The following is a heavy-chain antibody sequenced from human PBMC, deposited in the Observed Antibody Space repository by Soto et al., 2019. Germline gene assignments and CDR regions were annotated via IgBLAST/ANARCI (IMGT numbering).Heavy chain of an antibody. CDR3: ARDLIQWRGGYYYYYYGMDV. V-gene: IGHV3-30*19. Sequence: PSGCLRISCAACGFTFCSYGMHWIRQAPGKGLEWVAVISYDGSNKYYADSVKGRFTISRDNSKNTLYLQMNSLRAEDTAVYYCARDLIQWRGGYYYYYYGMDVWGQGTTVTVSS. D-gene: IGHD6-19*01. J-gene: IGHJ6*02. CDR1: GFTFCSYG. CDR2: ISYDGSNK.